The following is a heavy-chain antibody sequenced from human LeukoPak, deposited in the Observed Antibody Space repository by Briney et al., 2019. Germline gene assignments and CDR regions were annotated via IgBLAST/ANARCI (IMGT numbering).Heavy chain of an antibody. V-gene: IGHV3-33*06. J-gene: IGHJ4*02. CDR3: AKDRGYYYDSSGYYYFDY. D-gene: IGHD3-22*01. Sequence: GGSLRLSCAASGFTFSSYGMHWVRQAPGKGLEWVAVIWYDGTNKYYADSVKGRFTISRDNSKNTLYLQMNSLRAEDTAVYYCAKDRGYYYDSSGYYYFDYWGQGTLVTVSS. CDR1: GFTFSSYG. CDR2: IWYDGTNK.